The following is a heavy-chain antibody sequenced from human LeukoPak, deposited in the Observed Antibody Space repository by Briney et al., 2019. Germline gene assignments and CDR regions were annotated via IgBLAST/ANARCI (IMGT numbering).Heavy chain of an antibody. V-gene: IGHV3-21*01. Sequence: GGSLRLSCAASGFTFSSYSMNWVRQAPGKGLEWVSSISSSSSYIYYADSVKGRFTISRDNAKNSLYLQMNSLRAEDTAVYYCARDWLGVYYYMDVWGKGTTVTVSS. D-gene: IGHD5-12*01. CDR3: ARDWLGVYYYMDV. CDR1: GFTFSSYS. J-gene: IGHJ6*03. CDR2: ISSSSSYI.